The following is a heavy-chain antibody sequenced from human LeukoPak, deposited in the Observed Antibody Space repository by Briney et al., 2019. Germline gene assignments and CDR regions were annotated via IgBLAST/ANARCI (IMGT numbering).Heavy chain of an antibody. D-gene: IGHD2-15*01. CDR2: IRYDANIE. V-gene: IGHV3-30*02. CDR1: GFSFSSYG. J-gene: IGHJ5*02. CDR3: ARDTGYCSGGSCYSWWFDP. Sequence: GGSLRLSCAVSGFSFSSYGMHWVRQAPGKGLEWVAFIRYDANIEYYADSVKGRFTISRDNAKNSLYLQMNSLRAEDTAVYYCARDTGYCSGGSCYSWWFDPWGQGTLVTVSS.